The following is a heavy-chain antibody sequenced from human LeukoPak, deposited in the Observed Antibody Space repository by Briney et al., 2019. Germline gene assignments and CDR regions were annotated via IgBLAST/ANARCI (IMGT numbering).Heavy chain of an antibody. CDR1: GGSFSGYY. V-gene: IGHV4-34*01. Sequence: SETLSLTCAVYGGSFSGYYWSWIRQPPGKGLEWIGVINHSGSTNYNPSLKSRVTISVDTSKNQFSLKLSSVTAADTAVYYCARPHPPTVTTPYWYFDLWGRGTLVDVSS. J-gene: IGHJ2*01. D-gene: IGHD4-17*01. CDR3: ARPHPPTVTTPYWYFDL. CDR2: INHSGST.